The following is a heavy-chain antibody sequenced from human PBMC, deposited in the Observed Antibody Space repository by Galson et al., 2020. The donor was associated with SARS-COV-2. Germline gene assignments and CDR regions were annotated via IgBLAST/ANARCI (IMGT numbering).Heavy chain of an antibody. CDR3: AKDDYGGAVDY. J-gene: IGHJ4*02. D-gene: IGHD4-17*01. CDR1: GFTFSSYA. CDR2: ISGSGGST. Sequence: GGSLRLSCAASGFTFSSYAMSWVRQLPGKGLEWDSAISGSGGSTYYADSVKGRFTISRDNSKNTLYLQMNSLRAEDTALYYCAKDDYGGAVDYWGQGTLVTVSS. V-gene: IGHV3-23*01.